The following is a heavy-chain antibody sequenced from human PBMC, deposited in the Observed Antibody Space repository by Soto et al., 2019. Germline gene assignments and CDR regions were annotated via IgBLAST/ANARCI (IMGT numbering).Heavy chain of an antibody. CDR2: MNPNSGNT. J-gene: IGHJ4*02. Sequence: ASVKVSCKASGYTFTTYDINWVRQATGQGLEWMGWMNPNSGNTGYAQKFQGRVTITTNASMSTAYMELSSLRSEDTAVYYCASYCSSTSCPGGYFDYWGQGTLVTVSS. V-gene: IGHV1-8*01. CDR1: GYTFTTYD. CDR3: ASYCSSTSCPGGYFDY. D-gene: IGHD2-2*01.